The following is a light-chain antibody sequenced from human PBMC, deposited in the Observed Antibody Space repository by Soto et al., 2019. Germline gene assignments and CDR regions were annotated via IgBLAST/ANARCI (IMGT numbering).Light chain of an antibody. CDR3: QQSYNLPLT. J-gene: IGKJ4*02. Sequence: IQMTQSPSSLSASVGDRVTITCQACQDISNYLNWYQQKPGIAPKVLSSDASNLDTGVPPRFSGSGSGTEFTLTISGLQPEDFATYYCQQSYNLPLTCGPGTQVEIK. V-gene: IGKV1-33*01. CDR1: QDISNY. CDR2: DAS.